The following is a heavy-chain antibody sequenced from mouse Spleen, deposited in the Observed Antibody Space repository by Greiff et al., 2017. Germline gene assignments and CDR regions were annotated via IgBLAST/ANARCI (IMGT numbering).Heavy chain of an antibody. CDR1: GYTFTSYW. Sequence: QVQLKESGTELVKPGASVKLSCKASGYTFTSYWMHWVKQRPGQGLEWIGNINPSNGGTNYNEKFKSKATLTVDKSSSTAYMQLSSLTSEDSAVYYCARSLRFYWYFDVWGAGTTVTVSS. D-gene: IGHD1-1*01. V-gene: IGHV1-53*01. CDR3: ARSLRFYWYFDV. J-gene: IGHJ1*01. CDR2: INPSNGGT.